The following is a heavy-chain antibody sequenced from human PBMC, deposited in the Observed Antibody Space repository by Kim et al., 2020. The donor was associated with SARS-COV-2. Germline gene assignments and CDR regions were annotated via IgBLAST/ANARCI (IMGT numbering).Heavy chain of an antibody. D-gene: IGHD3-9*01. J-gene: IGHJ4*02. Sequence: GGSLRLSCAASGFTFDDYAMHWVRQAPGKGLEWVSGISWNSGSIGYADSVKGRFTISRDNAKNSLYLQMNSLRAEDTALYYCAKGAGLRYFDWLVYWGQGTLVTVSS. CDR2: ISWNSGSI. CDR1: GFTFDDYA. CDR3: AKGAGLRYFDWLVY. V-gene: IGHV3-9*01.